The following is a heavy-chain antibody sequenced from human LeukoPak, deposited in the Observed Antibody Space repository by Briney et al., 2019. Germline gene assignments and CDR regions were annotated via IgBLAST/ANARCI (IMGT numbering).Heavy chain of an antibody. V-gene: IGHV3-23*01. CDR3: AGRSCSSTSCFYYYYYMDV. Sequence: GGSLRLSCAASGFTFSSYSMNWVRQAPGKGLEWVSTISTSGGSTYYADSVKGRFTISRDNSKNTLYLQMNSLRAEDTAVYFCAGRSCSSTSCFYYYYYMDVWGKGTTVTVSS. CDR2: ISTSGGST. D-gene: IGHD2-2*01. CDR1: GFTFSSYS. J-gene: IGHJ6*03.